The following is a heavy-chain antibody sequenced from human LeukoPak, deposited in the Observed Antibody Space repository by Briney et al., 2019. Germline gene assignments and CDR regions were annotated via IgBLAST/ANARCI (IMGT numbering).Heavy chain of an antibody. CDR1: GITASSNY. CDR2: ISERGGST. J-gene: IGHJ4*02. CDR3: AKRGIVIRAVIIIGFHKEAYYFDY. D-gene: IGHD3-10*01. Sequence: PGGSLRLSCAASGITASSNYMSWVRQAPGKGLEWVSGISERGGSTNYADSVKGRFIISRDTSKNTVYLQMNSLRVEDTAVYFCAKRGIVIRAVIIIGFHKEAYYFDYWGQGILVTVSS. V-gene: IGHV3-23*01.